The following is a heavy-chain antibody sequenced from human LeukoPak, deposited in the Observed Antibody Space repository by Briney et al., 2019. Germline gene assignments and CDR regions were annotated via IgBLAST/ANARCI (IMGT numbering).Heavy chain of an antibody. V-gene: IGHV7-4-1*02. J-gene: IGHJ6*03. CDR1: GYTFTSYA. D-gene: IGHD3-3*01. CDR3: AREGQNFWSGYYRLFYYYYYMDV. CDR2: INTNTGNP. Sequence: ASVKVSCKASGYTFTSYAMNWVRQAPGQGLEWMGWINTNTGNPTYAQGFTGRFVFSLDTSVSTAYLQISSLKAEDTAVYYCAREGQNFWSGYYRLFYYYYYMDVWGKGTTVTVSS.